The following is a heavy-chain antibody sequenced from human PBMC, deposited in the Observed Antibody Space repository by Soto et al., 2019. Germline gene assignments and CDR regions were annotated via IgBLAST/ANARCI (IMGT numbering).Heavy chain of an antibody. D-gene: IGHD3-22*01. J-gene: IGHJ3*02. Sequence: SETLSLTCTVSGGSISSGGYYWSWIRQHPGKGLEWIGYIYYSGSTYYNPSLKSRVTISVDTSKNQFSLKLSSVTAADTAVYYCARPSRYYDSSGYRIAAFDIWGQGTMVTVSS. CDR1: GGSISSGGYY. V-gene: IGHV4-31*03. CDR2: IYYSGST. CDR3: ARPSRYYDSSGYRIAAFDI.